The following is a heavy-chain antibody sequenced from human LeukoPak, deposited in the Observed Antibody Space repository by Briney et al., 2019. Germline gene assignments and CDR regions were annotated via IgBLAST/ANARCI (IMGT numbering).Heavy chain of an antibody. J-gene: IGHJ4*02. CDR2: IYTSGSS. Sequence: SETLSLTCAVSGGSISSYYWSWIRQPAGKGLEWIGRIYTSGSSNSNPSLKSRVTMSADTSKNQFSLKLRSVTAADTAVYYCARDISVAGSFLLFDYWGQGTLVTVSS. CDR1: GGSISSYY. D-gene: IGHD6-19*01. V-gene: IGHV4-4*07. CDR3: ARDISVAGSFLLFDY.